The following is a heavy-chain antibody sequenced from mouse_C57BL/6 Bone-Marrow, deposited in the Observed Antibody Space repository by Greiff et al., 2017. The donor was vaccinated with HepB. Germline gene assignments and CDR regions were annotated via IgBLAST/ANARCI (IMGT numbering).Heavy chain of an antibody. CDR1: GFNIKNTY. Sequence: EVKLQESVAELVRPGASVKLSCTASGFNIKNTYMHWVKQRPEQGLEWIGRIDPANGNTKYAPKFQGTATITADTSSNTAYLQLSSLTSEDTAIYYCARSSTVVADYFDYWGQGTTLTVSS. V-gene: IGHV14-3*01. CDR3: ARSSTVVADYFDY. J-gene: IGHJ2*01. CDR2: IDPANGNT. D-gene: IGHD1-1*01.